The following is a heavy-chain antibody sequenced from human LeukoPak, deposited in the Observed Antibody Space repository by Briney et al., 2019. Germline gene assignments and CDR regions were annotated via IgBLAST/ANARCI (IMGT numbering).Heavy chain of an antibody. D-gene: IGHD2-21*01. CDR3: AKGGGGARVYYYYYMDV. J-gene: IGHJ6*03. Sequence: GGSLRLSCAASGFTFSSFAMTWVRQAPGKGLEWVSVITTGGTTYYADSVKGRFTISRDNSKNMLYLQMNSLRAEDTAVYYCAKGGGGARVYYYYYMDVWGKGTTVTVSS. CDR1: GFTFSSFA. CDR2: ITTGGTT. V-gene: IGHV3-23*01.